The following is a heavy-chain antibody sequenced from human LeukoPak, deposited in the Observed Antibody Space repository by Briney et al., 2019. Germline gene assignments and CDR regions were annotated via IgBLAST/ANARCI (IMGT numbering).Heavy chain of an antibody. V-gene: IGHV3-30-3*01. CDR2: ISYDGSNK. J-gene: IGHJ5*02. Sequence: GGSLRLSCAASGFTFSSYAMHWVRQAPGKGLEWVAVISYDGSNKYYADSVKGRFTISRDNAKNSLYLQMNSLRAEDTAVYYCARGWFDPWGQGTLVTVSS. CDR1: GFTFSSYA. CDR3: ARGWFDP.